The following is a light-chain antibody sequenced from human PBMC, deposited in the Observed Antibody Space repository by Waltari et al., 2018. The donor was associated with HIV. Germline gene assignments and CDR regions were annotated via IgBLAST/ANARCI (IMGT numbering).Light chain of an antibody. Sequence: EVLMRQSPATLSVSPAERATLSCRASQDIGNDLAWYQKRRGQAPRLLIYGASTRATGTPAWFSGSGSGTEFTLTISNLESEDFSVYYCQQYNLWPTTFGGGTKVEMK. CDR2: GAS. CDR1: QDIGND. J-gene: IGKJ4*01. V-gene: IGKV3-15*01. CDR3: QQYNLWPTT.